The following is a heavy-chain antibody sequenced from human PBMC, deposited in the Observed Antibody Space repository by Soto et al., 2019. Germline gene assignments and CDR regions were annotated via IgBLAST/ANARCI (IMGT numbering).Heavy chain of an antibody. D-gene: IGHD5-18*01. CDR1: GYTFTSYG. CDR3: ARDGYSYGDKKPEYYFDY. Sequence: ASVKVSCKASGYTFTSYGISWVRQAPGQGLEWMGWISAYNGNTNYAQKLQGRVTMTTDTSTSTAYMELRSLRSDDTAVYYCARDGYSYGDKKPEYYFDYWGQGTLVTVSS. V-gene: IGHV1-18*01. J-gene: IGHJ4*02. CDR2: ISAYNGNT.